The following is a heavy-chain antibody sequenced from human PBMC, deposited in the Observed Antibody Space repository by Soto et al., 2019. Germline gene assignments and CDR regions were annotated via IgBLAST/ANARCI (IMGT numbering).Heavy chain of an antibody. V-gene: IGHV4-4*02. D-gene: IGHD6-6*01. CDR3: ASRVGDRHF. CDR2: IHHSRGT. J-gene: IGHJ4*02. Sequence: QVQLQESGPGLVKPSGTLSLNCALSGGSINTDNWWTWVRQPPGKGLEWIGEIHHSRGTNYNSSLKGRVTISLDKSSNHFSLRLNYVTAADTAVYYCASRVGDRHFWGQGTLVTVST. CDR1: GGSINTDNW.